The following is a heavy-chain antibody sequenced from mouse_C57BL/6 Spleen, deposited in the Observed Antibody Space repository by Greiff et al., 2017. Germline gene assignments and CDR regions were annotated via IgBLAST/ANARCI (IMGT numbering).Heavy chain of an antibody. Sequence: QVQLQQSGAELVKPGASVKISCKASGYAFSSYWMNWVKRRPGKGLEWIGQIYPGDGDTNYNGKFKGKATLTADKSSSTAYMQLSSLTSEDSAVYFCARERITTAHWYFDVWGTGTTVTVSS. V-gene: IGHV1-80*01. CDR3: ARERITTAHWYFDV. CDR2: IYPGDGDT. CDR1: GYAFSSYW. J-gene: IGHJ1*03. D-gene: IGHD1-2*01.